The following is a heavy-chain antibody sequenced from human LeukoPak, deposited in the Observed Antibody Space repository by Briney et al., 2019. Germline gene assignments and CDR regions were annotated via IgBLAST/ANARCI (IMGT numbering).Heavy chain of an antibody. V-gene: IGHV3-48*01. J-gene: IGHJ4*02. CDR3: ARRFAPGSGSHTPTSDY. CDR2: ISSSSSTI. D-gene: IGHD3-10*01. CDR1: GFTFSSYS. Sequence: GGSLRLSCAASGFTFSSYSMNWVRQAPGKGLEWDSYISSSSSTIYYADSVKGRFTISRDNAKNSLYLQMNSLRAEDTAVYYCARRFAPGSGSHTPTSDYWGQGTLVTVSS.